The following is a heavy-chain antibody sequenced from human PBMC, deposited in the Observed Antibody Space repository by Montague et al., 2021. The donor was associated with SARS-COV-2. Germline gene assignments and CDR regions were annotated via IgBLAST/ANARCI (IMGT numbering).Heavy chain of an antibody. J-gene: IGHJ5*02. CDR3: ARDCYDYGSGSYQRWFDP. D-gene: IGHD3-10*01. Sequence: ETLSLTCTVSGYSISSGYYWGWIRQPPGKGLEWIGSIYHSGSTYYNPSPKSRVTISVDTSKNQFSLKLSSVTAADTAVYYCARDCYDYGSGSYQRWFDPWGQGTLVTVSS. CDR1: GYSISSGYY. CDR2: IYHSGST. V-gene: IGHV4-38-2*02.